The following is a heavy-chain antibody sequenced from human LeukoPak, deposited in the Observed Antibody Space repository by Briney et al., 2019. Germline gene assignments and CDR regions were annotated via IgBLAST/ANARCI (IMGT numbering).Heavy chain of an antibody. CDR3: AKTYYYDSSGYSLDY. V-gene: IGHV3-11*04. CDR1: GFSFSDYY. Sequence: PGGSLRLSCAASGFSFSDYYMTWIRRAPGKGLEWVSYISGSGSIIYYADSVKGRFTIFRDNAKNSLYLQMNSLRAEDTAVYYCAKTYYYDSSGYSLDYWGQGTLVTVSS. J-gene: IGHJ4*02. D-gene: IGHD3-22*01. CDR2: ISGSGSII.